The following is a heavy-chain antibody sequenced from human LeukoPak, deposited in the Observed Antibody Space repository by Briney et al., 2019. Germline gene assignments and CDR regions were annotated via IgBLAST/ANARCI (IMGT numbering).Heavy chain of an antibody. CDR3: ARGRLDGGYSYLDWFDP. J-gene: IGHJ5*02. CDR2: TSSSSAYI. CDR1: GFTFSSYS. Sequence: GGSLRLSCAASGFTFSSYSMIWVRQAPGKGLEWVSSTSSSSAYIYYADSVRGRFTISRDNAENSLYLQMNSLRAEDTAVYYCARGRLDGGYSYLDWFDPWGQGTLVTVSS. V-gene: IGHV3-21*01. D-gene: IGHD5-18*01.